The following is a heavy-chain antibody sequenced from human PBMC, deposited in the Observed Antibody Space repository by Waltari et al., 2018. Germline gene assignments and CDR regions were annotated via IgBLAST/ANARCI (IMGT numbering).Heavy chain of an antibody. CDR3: ARGNEQWLITIDY. Sequence: QVQLVQSGAEVKKPGASVKVSCKASGYPFTRYAMHWVRQAPGQRLEWMGWINAGNGNTKYSQKFQGRVTITRDTSASTAYMELSSLRSEDTAVYYCARGNEQWLITIDYWGQGTLVTVSS. D-gene: IGHD6-19*01. CDR1: GYPFTRYA. CDR2: INAGNGNT. V-gene: IGHV1-3*01. J-gene: IGHJ4*02.